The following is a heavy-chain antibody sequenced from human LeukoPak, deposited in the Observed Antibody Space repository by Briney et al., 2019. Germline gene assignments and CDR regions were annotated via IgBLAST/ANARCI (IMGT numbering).Heavy chain of an antibody. Sequence: GGALRLSCAASGFTLSSYWMSWVRQAPGKGLEWGANIKEDGSEKYYVESVKGRFTISRDNAQNSVYLHMNSLTAEDTALYYCARDWVAGVPFDAFDIWGQGTMVSVSS. J-gene: IGHJ3*02. CDR2: IKEDGSEK. CDR1: GFTLSSYW. D-gene: IGHD3-10*01. CDR3: ARDWVAGVPFDAFDI. V-gene: IGHV3-7*03.